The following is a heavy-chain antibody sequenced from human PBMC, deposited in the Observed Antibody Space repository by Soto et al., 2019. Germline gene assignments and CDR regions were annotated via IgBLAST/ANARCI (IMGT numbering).Heavy chain of an antibody. CDR3: AREQYNWKI. J-gene: IGHJ4*02. Sequence: SATLSLTCSFSVDSIISYYWTWIRQPPGKGLQWIGYVFHTGNTNYNPSLKSRVTISEDASKNQVSLRLTSVTAADTAVYFCAREQYNWKIWGQGTLVTVSS. D-gene: IGHD1-20*01. CDR2: VFHTGNT. V-gene: IGHV4-59*01. CDR1: VDSIISYY.